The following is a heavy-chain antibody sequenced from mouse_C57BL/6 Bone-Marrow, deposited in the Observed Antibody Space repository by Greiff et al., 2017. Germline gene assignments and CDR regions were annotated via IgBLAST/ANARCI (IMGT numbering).Heavy chain of an antibody. CDR2: IDPENGDT. V-gene: IGHV14-4*01. CDR1: GFNIKDDY. Sequence: EVQLQQSGAELVRPGASVKLSCTASGFNIKDDYMHWWKQRPEQGLEWIGWIDPENGDTEYASKFQGKATITADTSSNTAYLQLSSLTSEDTAVYYCTTGPRFAYWGQGTLVTVSA. J-gene: IGHJ3*01. CDR3: TTGPRFAY. D-gene: IGHD6-1*01.